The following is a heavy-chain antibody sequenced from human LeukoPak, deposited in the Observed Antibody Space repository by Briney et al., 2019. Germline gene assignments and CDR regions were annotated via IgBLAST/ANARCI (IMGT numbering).Heavy chain of an antibody. J-gene: IGHJ4*02. CDR3: ARDRYCSGGSCWDYFDY. D-gene: IGHD2-15*01. V-gene: IGHV4-4*07. Sequence: SETLSLTCTVSGGSISTYYWSWIRQPAGKGLEWIGRIHTSGYTDYNPSLKSRVTMSVDTSKNQFSLKLSSVTAADTAVYYCARDRYCSGGSCWDYFDYWGQGTLVTVSS. CDR1: GGSISTYY. CDR2: IHTSGYT.